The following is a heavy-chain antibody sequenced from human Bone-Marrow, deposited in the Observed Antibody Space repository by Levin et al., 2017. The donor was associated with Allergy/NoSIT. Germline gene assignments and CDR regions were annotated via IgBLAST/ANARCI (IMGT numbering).Heavy chain of an antibody. CDR3: ARENYYESGVYAGAFDI. Sequence: GGSLRLSCEASGFTFISYFLHFFLHSPFNLLDFLTFISYYLNIGYADSVRGRFTISRDNPRNTLYLQMTNLRPEDTAVYYCARENYYESGVYAGAFDIWGQGTMVIVSS. J-gene: IGHJ3*02. CDR1: GFTFISYF. D-gene: IGHD3-10*01. V-gene: IGHV3-30-3*01. CDR2: ISYYLNIG.